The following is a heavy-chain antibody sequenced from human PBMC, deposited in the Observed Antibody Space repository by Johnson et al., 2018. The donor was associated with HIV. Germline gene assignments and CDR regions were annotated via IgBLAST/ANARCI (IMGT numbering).Heavy chain of an antibody. CDR3: AKPKSSAQNSGSYVSDAFDI. D-gene: IGHD1-26*01. Sequence: VQLVESGGGLVQPGGSLRLSCAASGFTFSSYAMSWVRQAPGKGLECVSAISGSGGSTYYADSVTGRFTMPRDSSKHTLYLQMNSLRDEDTAVYYSAKPKSSAQNSGSYVSDAFDIWGQGAMVTVSS. V-gene: IGHV3-23*04. CDR1: GFTFSSYA. CDR2: ISGSGGST. J-gene: IGHJ3*02.